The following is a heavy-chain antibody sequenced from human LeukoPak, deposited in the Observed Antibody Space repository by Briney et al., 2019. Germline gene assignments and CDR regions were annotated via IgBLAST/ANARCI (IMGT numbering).Heavy chain of an antibody. Sequence: SETLSLTCTVSGGSISSYYWSWIRQPAGKGLEWIGRIYTSGSTNYNPSLKSRVTISVDTSKNQFSLKLSSVTAADTAVYYCARGSSSSDWFDPWGQGTLVTVSS. CDR2: IYTSGST. CDR3: ARGSSSSDWFDP. V-gene: IGHV4-4*07. D-gene: IGHD6-6*01. J-gene: IGHJ5*02. CDR1: GGSISSYY.